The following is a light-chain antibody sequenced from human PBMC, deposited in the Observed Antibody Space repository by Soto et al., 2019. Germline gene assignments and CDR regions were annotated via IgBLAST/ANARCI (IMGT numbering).Light chain of an antibody. J-gene: IGKJ1*01. Sequence: DIQMTQSPSTLSASVGDRVTITCRASQSFSNRLAWYQQKPGKAPKLLIYKASSLESGVPSRFSGGGSGTEFTLTISSLQPDDFATYYCQQYYSQWTFGQGTKVEIK. V-gene: IGKV1-5*03. CDR2: KAS. CDR1: QSFSNR. CDR3: QQYYSQWT.